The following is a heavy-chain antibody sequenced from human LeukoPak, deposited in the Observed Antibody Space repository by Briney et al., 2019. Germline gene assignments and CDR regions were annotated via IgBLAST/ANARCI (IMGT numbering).Heavy chain of an antibody. CDR1: GGSISSYY. CDR3: ARGMGLLWFGELSFDY. D-gene: IGHD3-10*01. V-gene: IGHV4-59*01. J-gene: IGHJ4*02. CDR2: IYYSGST. Sequence: PSETLSLTCTVSGGSISSYYWSWIRQPPGKGLEWIGYIYYSGSTNYNPSLKSRVTISVDTSKNQFSLKLSSVTAADTAVYYCARGMGLLWFGELSFDYWGQGTLVTVSS.